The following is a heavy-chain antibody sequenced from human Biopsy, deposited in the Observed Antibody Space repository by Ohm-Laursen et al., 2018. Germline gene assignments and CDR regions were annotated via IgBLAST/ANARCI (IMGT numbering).Heavy chain of an antibody. J-gene: IGHJ4*02. CDR1: GYNFISYS. V-gene: IGHV1-18*01. CDR2: IRPLNSDT. Sequence: SVKVSCKTSGYNFISYSINWVRQAPGQGLEWMGWIRPLNSDTEYGQKFQDRVTMTTDTSTSTVYMELTSLRSDDTAVYYCARGEVTFGELIVSLDSWGQGTLVTVSS. CDR3: ARGEVTFGELIVSLDS. D-gene: IGHD3-16*02.